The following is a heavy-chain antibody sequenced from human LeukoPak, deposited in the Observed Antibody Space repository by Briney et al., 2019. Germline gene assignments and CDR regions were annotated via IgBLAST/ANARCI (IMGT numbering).Heavy chain of an antibody. V-gene: IGHV4-38-2*02. CDR2: IYYSGST. J-gene: IGHJ6*02. CDR3: ARVVVVVAAKSYYYYGMDV. CDR1: GYSISSDYY. Sequence: SETLSLTCTVSGYSISSDYYWGWIRPPPGKGLEWIGSIYYSGSTYYNPSLKSRVTISVDTSKNQFSLKLSSVTAADTAVYYCARVVVVVAAKSYYYYGMDVWGQGTTVTVSS. D-gene: IGHD2-15*01.